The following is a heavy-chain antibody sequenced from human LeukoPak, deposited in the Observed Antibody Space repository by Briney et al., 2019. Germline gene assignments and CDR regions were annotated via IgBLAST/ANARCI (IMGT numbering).Heavy chain of an antibody. Sequence: ASVKVSCKASGGTFSSYAISWVRQAPGQGLEWMGGIIPIFGTANYAQKFQGRVAITTDESTSTAYMELSSLRSEDTAVYYCASSYSGYDLGDWYFDLWGRGTLVTVSS. CDR3: ASSYSGYDLGDWYFDL. J-gene: IGHJ2*01. CDR2: IIPIFGTA. D-gene: IGHD5-12*01. V-gene: IGHV1-69*05. CDR1: GGTFSSYA.